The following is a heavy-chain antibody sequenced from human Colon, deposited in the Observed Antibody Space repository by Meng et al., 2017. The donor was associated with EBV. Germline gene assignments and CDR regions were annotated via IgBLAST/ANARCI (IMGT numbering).Heavy chain of an antibody. V-gene: IGHV4-4*02. D-gene: IGHD2-21*01. CDR3: ARVWQSLTAFFDS. CDR2: VYHTGST. CDR1: GGSISSSHW. J-gene: IGHJ4*02. Sequence: QVQLQESGPGLGKPSGTLSLSCAVSGGSISSSHWWTWVRQPPGKGLEWIGEVYHTGSTKYNPSLKSRLTISVDKSKNQFSLNLTSVTAADTAVYYCARVWQSLTAFFDSWGQGTLVTVSS.